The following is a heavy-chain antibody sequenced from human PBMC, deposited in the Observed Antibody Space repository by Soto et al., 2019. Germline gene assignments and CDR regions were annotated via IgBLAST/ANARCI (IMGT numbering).Heavy chain of an antibody. J-gene: IGHJ4*02. D-gene: IGHD6-6*01. CDR2: ITYSGNT. CDR1: GGSISDYY. V-gene: IGHV4-59*01. Sequence: SETLSLTCTVSGGSISDYYWSWIRQPPGKGLEWIGSITYSGNTNYNPSLKGRVTISIDRSENHFSLKVRSVTAADTAMYYCAGLYSRSPFFGYWGQGALVTV. CDR3: AGLYSRSPFFGY.